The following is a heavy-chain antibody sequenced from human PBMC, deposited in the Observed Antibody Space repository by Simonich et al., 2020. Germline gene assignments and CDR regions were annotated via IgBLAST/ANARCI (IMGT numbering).Heavy chain of an antibody. CDR2: INHSESN. V-gene: IGHV4-34*01. D-gene: IGHD3-9*01. J-gene: IGHJ5*02. CDR1: GGSFSGYY. Sequence: QVQLQQWGAGLLKPSETLSLTCAVYGGSFSGYYWSWIRQPPGKGLEGIGEINHSESNDYNQSRKSGVTTSVYTAKNQFSLKLSSVTAPDTAVYYCARCGLVNYDILTGYHNWFDPWGQGTLVTVSS. CDR3: ARCGLVNYDILTGYHNWFDP.